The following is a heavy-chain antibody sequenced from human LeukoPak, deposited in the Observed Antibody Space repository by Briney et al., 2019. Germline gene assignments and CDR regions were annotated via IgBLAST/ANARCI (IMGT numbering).Heavy chain of an antibody. V-gene: IGHV4-34*01. CDR1: GGSFSGYY. CDR2: INYSGST. D-gene: IGHD3-9*01. J-gene: IGHJ6*03. CDR3: ARGPTYYDILTGYYPYYYMDV. Sequence: SETLSLTCAVYGGSFSGYYWSWIRQPPGKGLEWIGEINYSGSTNYNPSLKSRVTISVDTSKNQFSLKLSSVTAADTAVYYCARGPTYYDILTGYYPYYYMDVWGKGTTVTVSS.